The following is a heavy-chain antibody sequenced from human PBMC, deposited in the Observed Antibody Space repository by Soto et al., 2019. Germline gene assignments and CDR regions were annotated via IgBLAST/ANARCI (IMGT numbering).Heavy chain of an antibody. V-gene: IGHV3-7*03. CDR2: IKHDGSVK. Sequence: PGGSLRLSCEASGFTFSGYWMSWVRQAPGKGLEWVADIKHDGSVKFYVDSVKGRFTISRDNAKKLLYLQMSGLRAEDTALYYCARGPYINAWYRFDLWGQGTLVTVSS. D-gene: IGHD6-13*01. J-gene: IGHJ4*02. CDR1: GFTFSGYW. CDR3: ARGPYINAWYRFDL.